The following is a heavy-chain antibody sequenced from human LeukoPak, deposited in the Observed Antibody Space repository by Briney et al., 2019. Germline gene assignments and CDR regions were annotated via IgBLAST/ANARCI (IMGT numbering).Heavy chain of an antibody. CDR2: FDPEDGET. CDR1: GYTLTELS. Sequence: ASVKVSCKVSGYTLTELSMHWVRQAPGKGLEWMGGFDPEDGETIYVQKFQGRVTMTEDTSTDTAYMELSSLRSEDTAVYYCAVVPAAVDAFDIWGQGTMVTVSS. J-gene: IGHJ3*02. V-gene: IGHV1-24*01. CDR3: AVVPAAVDAFDI. D-gene: IGHD2-2*01.